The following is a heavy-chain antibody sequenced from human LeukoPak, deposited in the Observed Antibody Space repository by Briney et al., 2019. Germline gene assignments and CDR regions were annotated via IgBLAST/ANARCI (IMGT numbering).Heavy chain of an antibody. Sequence: GGSLRLSCAASGFTFSSYGMHWVRQAPGKGLEWVAVISYDGSNKYYADSVKGRFTISRDNSKNTLYLQMNSLRAEDTAVYYCATHSSGYYWGQGTLATVSS. CDR1: GFTFSSYG. CDR2: ISYDGSNK. V-gene: IGHV3-30*03. J-gene: IGHJ4*02. CDR3: ATHSSGYY. D-gene: IGHD6-19*01.